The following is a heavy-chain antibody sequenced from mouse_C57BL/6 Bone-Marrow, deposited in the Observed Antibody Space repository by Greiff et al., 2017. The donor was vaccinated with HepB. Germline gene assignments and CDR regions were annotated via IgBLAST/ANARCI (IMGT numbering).Heavy chain of an antibody. CDR1: GYTFTSYW. Sequence: QVQLQQSGAELVRPGSSVKLSCKASGYTFTSYWMDWVKQRPGQGLEWIGNIYPSDSETHYNQKFKDKATLTVDKSSSTAYMQLSSLTSEDSAVYYCARNGYHGGWFAYWGQGTLVTVSA. J-gene: IGHJ3*01. D-gene: IGHD2-2*01. CDR2: IYPSDSET. V-gene: IGHV1-61*01. CDR3: ARNGYHGGWFAY.